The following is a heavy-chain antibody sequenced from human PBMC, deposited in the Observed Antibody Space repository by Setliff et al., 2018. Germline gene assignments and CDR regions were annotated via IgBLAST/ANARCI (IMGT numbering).Heavy chain of an antibody. J-gene: IGHJ4*02. CDR2: IYYSGST. D-gene: IGHD2-8*01. Sequence: SETLSLTCTVSGGSISSSNYYWGWIRQPPGKGLEWIGSIYYSGSTYYNPSLTSRVTMSVDTSKNQFSLNLTSVTAADTAVYYCAREGFYCTNGVCYRPFDYWGQGTLVTVSS. CDR1: GGSISSSNYY. V-gene: IGHV4-39*02. CDR3: AREGFYCTNGVCYRPFDY.